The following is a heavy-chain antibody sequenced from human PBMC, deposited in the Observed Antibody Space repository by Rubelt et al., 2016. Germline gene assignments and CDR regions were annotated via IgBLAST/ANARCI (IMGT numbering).Heavy chain of an antibody. J-gene: IGHJ4*02. CDR1: GGSISSRSYY. V-gene: IGHV4-39*01. Sequence: QLQMQESGPGLVKPSETLSLTCTVSGGSISSRSYYWGWIRQPPGKGLEWIGSIHYSGSTYYNPSLQSRDTISEDTSKKHVSLNRRSVTAADTAVYYCARHDYYDTSGYPYWGQGTLVTVSS. CDR3: ARHDYYDTSGYPY. D-gene: IGHD3-22*01. CDR2: IHYSGST.